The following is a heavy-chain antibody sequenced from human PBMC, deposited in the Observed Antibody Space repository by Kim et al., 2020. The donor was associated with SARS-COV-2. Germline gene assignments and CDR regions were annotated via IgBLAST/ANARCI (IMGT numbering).Heavy chain of an antibody. Sequence: GGSLRLSCAASGFTFSNFAIHWVRQAPGKGPEWLADISYDGRNEYYADSVRGRFTISRDNAKNTVFLQMNSLRLEDTGVYFCARDRDNILETWGQGSLVTVSS. CDR1: GFTFSNFA. CDR3: ARDRDNILET. J-gene: IGHJ5*02. CDR2: ISYDGRNE. V-gene: IGHV3-30*04. D-gene: IGHD3-3*01.